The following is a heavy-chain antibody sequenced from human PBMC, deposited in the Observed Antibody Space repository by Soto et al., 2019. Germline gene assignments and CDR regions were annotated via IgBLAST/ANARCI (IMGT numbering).Heavy chain of an antibody. CDR1: GFTFSDFN. J-gene: IGHJ4*02. Sequence: QVQLVESGGGVVQPGRSLRLSCAASGFTFSDFNMHWVRQAPGKGLEWVAVLSYDGSNKYADSVKGRFTISRDNSKNTLYLQVNSLRTEDTAGYYCARSTVVTGIPEFDYWGQGTLVTGSS. CDR2: LSYDGSNK. D-gene: IGHD2-21*02. V-gene: IGHV3-30-3*01. CDR3: ARSTVVTGIPEFDY.